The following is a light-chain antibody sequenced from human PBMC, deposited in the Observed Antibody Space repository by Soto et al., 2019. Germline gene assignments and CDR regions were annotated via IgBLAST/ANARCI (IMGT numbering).Light chain of an antibody. J-gene: IGKJ1*01. CDR3: QQFDTYPWT. CDR2: DVS. V-gene: IGKV1-5*01. CDR1: QSISTW. Sequence: DIQMTQSPSTLPASVGDRVTISCRASQSISTWLAWYQQKGGKAPKLLIYDVSSLESGVPSRFSGSGSGTEFSLTISSLQTDDFATYFCQQFDTYPWTFGQGTMVEI.